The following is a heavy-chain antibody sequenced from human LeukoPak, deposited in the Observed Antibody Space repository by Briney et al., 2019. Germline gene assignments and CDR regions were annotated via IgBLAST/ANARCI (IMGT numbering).Heavy chain of an antibody. D-gene: IGHD7-27*01. CDR1: GGSISNYY. CDR2: IYYSGST. J-gene: IGHJ3*02. Sequence: SETLSLTCTVSGGSISNYYWNWIRQPPGKGLEWIGYIYYSGSTKYNPSLESRVTISIDASKNQFSLKLSSVTAADTAVYYCARAGPGAFDIWGQGTMVTVSS. CDR3: ARAGPGAFDI. V-gene: IGHV4-59*12.